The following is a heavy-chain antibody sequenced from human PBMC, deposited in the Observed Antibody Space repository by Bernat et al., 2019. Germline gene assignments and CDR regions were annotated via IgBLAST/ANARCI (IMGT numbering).Heavy chain of an antibody. V-gene: IGHV3-49*04. CDR1: GFTFGDYA. CDR3: TRDEVAAAGRNSYYYYMDV. D-gene: IGHD6-13*01. CDR2: IRSKAYGGTT. Sequence: EVQLVESGGGLVQPGRSLRLSCTASGFTFGDYAMSWVRQAPGKGLEWVGFIRSKAYGGTTEYAASVKGRFTISRDDSKSIAYLQMNSLKTEDTAVYYCTRDEVAAAGRNSYYYYMDVWGKGTTVTVSS. J-gene: IGHJ6*03.